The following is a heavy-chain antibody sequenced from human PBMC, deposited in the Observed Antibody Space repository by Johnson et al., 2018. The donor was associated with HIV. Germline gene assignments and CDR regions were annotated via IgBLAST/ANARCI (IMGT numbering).Heavy chain of an antibody. CDR3: ARDQGVLVGDNDDAFDI. D-gene: IGHD3-3*01. CDR2: IWYDGSNK. V-gene: IGHV3-30*04. Sequence: QVQLVESGGGVVQPGRSLRLSCAASGFTFSSYAMHWVRQAPGKGLEWVAVIWYDGSNKYYADSVKGRFTISRDNSKNTLYLQMNSLRAEDTAVYYCARDQGVLVGDNDDAFDIWGQGTMVTVSS. J-gene: IGHJ3*02. CDR1: GFTFSSYA.